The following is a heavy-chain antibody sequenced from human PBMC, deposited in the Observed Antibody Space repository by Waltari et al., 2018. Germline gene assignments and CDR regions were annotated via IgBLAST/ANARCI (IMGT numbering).Heavy chain of an antibody. CDR3: ARLAPRTYRSPVPGRHYYYGMDV. Sequence: EERLLESGGGLVQPGDSLRLSCAGSGFRFSNYWMNWVRQAPGKGLVWVARIGNDETSIRYADSVKGRLTISRDNAKNTVYLQMKRLRVEDTAVYYCARLAPRTYRSPVPGRHYYYGMDVWGQGTTVTVSS. J-gene: IGHJ6*02. CDR1: GFRFSNYW. CDR2: IGNDETSI. D-gene: IGHD3-10*01. V-gene: IGHV3-74*01.